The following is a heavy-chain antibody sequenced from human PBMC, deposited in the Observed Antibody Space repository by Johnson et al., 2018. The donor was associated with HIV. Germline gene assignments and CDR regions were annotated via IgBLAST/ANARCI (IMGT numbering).Heavy chain of an antibody. CDR2: ISYDGSNK. CDR1: GFTFSSYA. V-gene: IGHV3-30-3*01. Sequence: QVQLVESGGGLVQPGGSLRLSCAASGFTFSSYAMHWVRQAPGKGLEWVAVISYDGSNKYYADSVKGRFTISRDNSKNTLYLQMNSLRAEDTAVYYCAKGRLGVFAFDIWGQGTTVTVSS. D-gene: IGHD3-16*01. CDR3: AKGRLGVFAFDI. J-gene: IGHJ3*02.